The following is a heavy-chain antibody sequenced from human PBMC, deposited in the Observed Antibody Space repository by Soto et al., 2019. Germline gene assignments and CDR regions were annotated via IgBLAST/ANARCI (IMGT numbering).Heavy chain of an antibody. D-gene: IGHD2-15*01. Sequence: EVQLLESGGGLVQPGGSRRLSCAASGFTFSNYAMTWVRQAPGMGLEWVSSISGSGGSTYYADSVKGRFTISRDNSXXRXDXXMIGLGAEDTGIYYRANRGYCLSADCGEAYLGMDVWGQGTTVTV. CDR2: ISGSGGST. J-gene: IGHJ6*02. CDR1: GFTFSNYA. CDR3: ANRGYCLSADCGEAYLGMDV. V-gene: IGHV3-23*01.